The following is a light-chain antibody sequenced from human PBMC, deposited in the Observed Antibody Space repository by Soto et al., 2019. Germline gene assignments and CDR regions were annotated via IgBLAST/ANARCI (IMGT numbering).Light chain of an antibody. CDR1: QGIGND. CDR2: SAS. CDR3: LQDYNYPLT. V-gene: IGKV1-6*01. Sequence: AIQMTQSPSSLSASVGDRVTITCRASQGIGNDLGWYQQKPGKAPKLLIYSASTLQSGVPSRSSGSGSGTDFTLTISSLQPEDFATYYCLQDYNYPLTFGGGTKVEIK. J-gene: IGKJ4*02.